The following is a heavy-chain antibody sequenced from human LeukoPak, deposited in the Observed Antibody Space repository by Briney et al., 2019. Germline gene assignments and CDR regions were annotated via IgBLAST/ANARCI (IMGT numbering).Heavy chain of an antibody. CDR3: ARQAYSSNLGWFDP. Sequence: SETLSLTCSVSGGSISSSTYYWGWVRQPPGKGLEWIGNIYNSGSTYYNPSLKSRVTISVDTSKNQFSLKLSSVTAADTAVYYCARQAYSSNLGWFDPWGQGTLVTVSS. V-gene: IGHV4-39*01. J-gene: IGHJ5*02. D-gene: IGHD6-13*01. CDR2: IYNSGST. CDR1: GGSISSSTYY.